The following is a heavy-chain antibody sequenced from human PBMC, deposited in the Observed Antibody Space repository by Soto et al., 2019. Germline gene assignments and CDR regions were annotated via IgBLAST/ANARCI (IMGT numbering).Heavy chain of an antibody. CDR2: ISYDGSNK. V-gene: IGHV3-30*18. Sequence: QVQLVESGGGVVQPGRSLRLSCAASGFTFSSYGMHWVRQAPGKGLEWVAVISYDGSNKYYADSVKGRFTNSRDNSKNTLYLQMNSLRAEDTAVYYCAKDRADIVVVVAAFDAFDIWGQGTMVTVSS. J-gene: IGHJ3*02. D-gene: IGHD2-15*01. CDR3: AKDRADIVVVVAAFDAFDI. CDR1: GFTFSSYG.